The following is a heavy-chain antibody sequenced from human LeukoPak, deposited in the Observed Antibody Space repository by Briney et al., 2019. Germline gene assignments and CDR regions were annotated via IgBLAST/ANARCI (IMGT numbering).Heavy chain of an antibody. J-gene: IGHJ4*02. CDR3: ARGSLVVGAQYYFDY. CDR2: TSSSGGNT. D-gene: IGHD1-26*01. V-gene: IGHV3-23*01. CDR1: GFTFTSYA. Sequence: GGSLRLSCAASGFTFTSYAIHWVRQAPGKGLEWLCVTSSSGGNTYCAASVQGRFTISRDNSKNTLYLQMNSLRAEDTAVYYCARGSLVVGAQYYFDYWGQGTLVTVSS.